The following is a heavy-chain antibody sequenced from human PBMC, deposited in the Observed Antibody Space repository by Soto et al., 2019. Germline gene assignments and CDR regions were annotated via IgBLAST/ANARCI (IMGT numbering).Heavy chain of an antibody. D-gene: IGHD2-15*01. V-gene: IGHV4-30-4*02. Sequence: PSETLSLTCIVSGGSISSGDYYWSWIRQPSGKGLEWIGYIYYSGSTFCNPSLKSRVTISVDTSKNQFSLKLSSVTAADTAVYYCARYCSGGSCSKDAFDIWGQGTMVTVSS. CDR2: IYYSGST. CDR3: ARYCSGGSCSKDAFDI. CDR1: GGSISSGDYY. J-gene: IGHJ3*02.